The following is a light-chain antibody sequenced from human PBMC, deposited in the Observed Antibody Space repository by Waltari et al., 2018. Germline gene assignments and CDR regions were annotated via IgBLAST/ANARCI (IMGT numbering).Light chain of an antibody. V-gene: IGKV3-20*01. Sequence: DIVLTQSPGTLSLSPGERAILSCRASQSVSSSYLAWYQQKPGQAPRLLIYGAASRATGIPDRFSGSGSGTDFTLTISRLEPEDFAVYYCQQYGSSPFTFGPGTKVDIK. J-gene: IGKJ3*01. CDR2: GAA. CDR3: QQYGSSPFT. CDR1: QSVSSSY.